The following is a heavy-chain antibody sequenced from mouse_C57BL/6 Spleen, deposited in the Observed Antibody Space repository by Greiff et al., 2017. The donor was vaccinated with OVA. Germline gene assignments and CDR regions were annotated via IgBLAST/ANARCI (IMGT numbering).Heavy chain of an antibody. D-gene: IGHD2-3*01. J-gene: IGHJ3*01. CDR3: ARSIYDGYYGFAY. CDR1: GYTFTSYW. CDR2: IYPSDSET. Sequence: QVQLQQSGAELVRPGSSVKLSCKASGYTFTSYWMDWVKQRPGQGLEWIGNIYPSDSETHYNQKFKDKATLTVDKSSSTAYMQLSSLTSEDSAVYYCARSIYDGYYGFAYWGQGTLVTVSA. V-gene: IGHV1-61*01.